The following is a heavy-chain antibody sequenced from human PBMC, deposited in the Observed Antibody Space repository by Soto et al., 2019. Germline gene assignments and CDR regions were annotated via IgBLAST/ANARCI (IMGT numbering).Heavy chain of an antibody. D-gene: IGHD4-17*01. J-gene: IGHJ4*01. CDR2: ISYDGSNK. V-gene: IGHV3-30*18. CDR3: AKGLTTVTTSYFDY. CDR1: GFTFSSYG. Sequence: ESGGGVVQPGRSLRLSCAASGFTFSSYGMHWVRQAPGKGLEWVAVISYDGSNKYYTDSVQGRFTVSRDNSKNKLYLQMNSVRAEDTAVYYCAKGLTTVTTSYFDYWGQGTLVTVSS.